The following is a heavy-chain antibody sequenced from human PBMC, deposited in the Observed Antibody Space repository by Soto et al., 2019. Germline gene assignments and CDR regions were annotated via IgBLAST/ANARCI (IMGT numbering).Heavy chain of an antibody. CDR3: ARDLRGGLALHQFDY. Sequence: ASVKVSCKASGYTFTGYYMHWVRQAPGQGLEWMGWINPNSGGTNYAQKFQGWVTMTRDTSISTAYMELSRLRSDDTAVYYCARDLRGGLALHQFDYWGQGTLVTVSS. V-gene: IGHV1-2*04. CDR1: GYTFTGYY. J-gene: IGHJ4*02. CDR2: INPNSGGT. D-gene: IGHD3-16*01.